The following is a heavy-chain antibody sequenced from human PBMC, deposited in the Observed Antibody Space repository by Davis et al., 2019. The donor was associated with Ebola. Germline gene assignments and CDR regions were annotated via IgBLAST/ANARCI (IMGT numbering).Heavy chain of an antibody. J-gene: IGHJ3*02. D-gene: IGHD2-15*01. CDR3: ARLRAGYAFDI. CDR2: IHYSGST. CDR1: GGSISSSSYY. V-gene: IGHV4-39*01. Sequence: PSETLSLTCTVSGGSISSSSYYWGWIRQPPGKGLEWIATIHYSGSTYYNPSLKSRVTISVDTSKQFSLKLRSVTAADTAMYYCARLRAGYAFDIWGQGTMVTVSS.